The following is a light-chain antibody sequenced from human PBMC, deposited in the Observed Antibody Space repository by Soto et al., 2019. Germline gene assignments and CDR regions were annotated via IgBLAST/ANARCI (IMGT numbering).Light chain of an antibody. CDR1: QSVSSSF. Sequence: EILLTQSPATLSLSPGEGATLSCRASQSVSSSFLAWYQQQPGQAPRLLIYATSRRAPGIPDRFSGSGSGTDVTLTISRLEPEAFAVYSCHPFDSSLTFGQGTKVEIK. CDR3: HPFDSSLT. J-gene: IGKJ1*01. CDR2: ATS. V-gene: IGKV3-20*01.